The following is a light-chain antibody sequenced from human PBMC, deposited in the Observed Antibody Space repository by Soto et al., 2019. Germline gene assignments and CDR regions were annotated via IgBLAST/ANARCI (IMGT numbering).Light chain of an antibody. CDR3: QQYRSWPRT. J-gene: IGKJ1*01. CDR1: QSVDIN. Sequence: EIVLTQSPATLSVSPGGRFTLSCRASQSVDINLAWYQQKPGQAPRLLIYGASTRATDMPGRFSGRGAGAEFTLTISSLQSEDFAVYYCQQYRSWPRTFGQGTK. CDR2: GAS. V-gene: IGKV3-15*01.